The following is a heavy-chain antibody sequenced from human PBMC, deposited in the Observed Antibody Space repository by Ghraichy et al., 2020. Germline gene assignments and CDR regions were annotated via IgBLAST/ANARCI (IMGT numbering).Heavy chain of an antibody. CDR1: GYTFTSYY. D-gene: IGHD2-15*01. J-gene: IGHJ4*02. V-gene: IGHV1-46*01. CDR3: ARVFSSGGSCYNFDY. Sequence: ASVKVSCKASGYTFTSYYMHWVRQAPGQGLEWMGIINPSGGSTSYAQKFQGRVTMTRDTSTSTVYMELSSLRSEDTAVYYCARVFSSGGSCYNFDYWGQGTLVTVSS. CDR2: INPSGGST.